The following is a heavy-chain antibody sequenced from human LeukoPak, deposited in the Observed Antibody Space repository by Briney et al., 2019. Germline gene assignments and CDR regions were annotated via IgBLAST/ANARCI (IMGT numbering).Heavy chain of an antibody. Sequence: SVKVSCKASGGTFSSYAISWVRQAPGQGLEWMGGIIPIFGTANYAQKFQGRVTITADESTSTAYTELSSLRSEDTAVYYCARSASIGIAVEQWGQGTLVTVSS. V-gene: IGHV1-69*13. CDR1: GGTFSSYA. D-gene: IGHD6-19*01. J-gene: IGHJ4*02. CDR2: IIPIFGTA. CDR3: ARSASIGIAVEQ.